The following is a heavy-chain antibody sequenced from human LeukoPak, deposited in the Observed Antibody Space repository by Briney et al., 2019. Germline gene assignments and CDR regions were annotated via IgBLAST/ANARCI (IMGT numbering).Heavy chain of an antibody. CDR3: ARLPPPHETTVTSD. CDR2: ISGSGGST. CDR1: GFTFSSYA. Sequence: GGSLRLSCAASGFTFSSYAMSWVRQAPGKGLEWVSAISGSGGSTYYADSVKGRFTISRDNAKNTLYLQMNSLRAEDTAVYYCARLPPPHETTVTSDWGQGTLVTVSS. V-gene: IGHV3-23*01. D-gene: IGHD4-17*01. J-gene: IGHJ4*02.